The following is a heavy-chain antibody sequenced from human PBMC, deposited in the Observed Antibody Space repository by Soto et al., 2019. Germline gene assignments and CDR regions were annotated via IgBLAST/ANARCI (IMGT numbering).Heavy chain of an antibody. CDR1: GGSISSSSYY. J-gene: IGHJ4*02. CDR2: IYYSGST. CDR3: ARSELELFDY. D-gene: IGHD1-7*01. Sequence: PSETLSLTCTVSGGSISSSSYYWGWIRQPPGKGLEWIGSIYYSGSTYYNPSLKSRVTISVDTSKNQFSLKLSSVTAADTAVYYCARSELELFDYWGQGTLVTVPQ. V-gene: IGHV4-39*01.